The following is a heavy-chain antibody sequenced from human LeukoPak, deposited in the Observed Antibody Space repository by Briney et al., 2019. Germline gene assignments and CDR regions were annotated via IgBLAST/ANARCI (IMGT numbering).Heavy chain of an antibody. V-gene: IGHV3-7*01. D-gene: IGHD5-12*01. CDR1: GFTFSSYW. CDR3: AREGYRYSGSVFDY. J-gene: IGHJ4*02. Sequence: GGSLRLSCAASGFTFSSYWMSWVRQAPGKGLEWVANIKQDGSEKYYVDSVKGRFTISRDNAKNSLYLQMNSLRAEDTAVYYCAREGYRYSGSVFDYWGQGTLVTVSS. CDR2: IKQDGSEK.